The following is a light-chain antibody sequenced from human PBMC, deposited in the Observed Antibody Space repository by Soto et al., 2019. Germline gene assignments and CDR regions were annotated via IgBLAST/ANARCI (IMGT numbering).Light chain of an antibody. CDR1: QSVRSSY. V-gene: IGKV3-20*01. J-gene: IGKJ4*01. CDR2: GAS. Sequence: EIVLTQSPGTLSLSPGGRATLSCRASQSVRSSYLAWYQQRPGQAPRLLIFGASFRATGIPDRFSGSGSGTALSLTISGLEPEDIAVYYCQHYGSQLTFGGGTKVEIK. CDR3: QHYGSQLT.